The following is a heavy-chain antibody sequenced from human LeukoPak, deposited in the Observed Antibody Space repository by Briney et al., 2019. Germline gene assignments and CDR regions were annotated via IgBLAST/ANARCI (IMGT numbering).Heavy chain of an antibody. CDR1: GGSFSGYY. CDR2: INHSGRS. V-gene: IGHV4-34*01. CDR3: ASGKGYYFDY. Sequence: SETLSLTCAVYGGSFSGYYWSWIRQPPGKGLEWIGEINHSGRSNYNPSLKSRVTISVDTSKNQFSLKLSSVTAADTAVYYCASGKGYYFDYWGQGTLVTVSS. J-gene: IGHJ4*02.